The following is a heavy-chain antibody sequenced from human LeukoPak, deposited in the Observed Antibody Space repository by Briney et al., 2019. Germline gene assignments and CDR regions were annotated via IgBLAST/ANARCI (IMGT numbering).Heavy chain of an antibody. D-gene: IGHD5-12*01. CDR1: GFSFTNAW. J-gene: IGHJ4*02. CDR2: IKRKIDGETT. CDR3: STVDY. Sequence: GGSLRLSCAASGFSFTNAWMTWVRQAPGKGLEWVGHIKRKIDGETTEYAAPVKGRFTISRDDSQNMVSLQMNSLKTEDTGVYYCSTVDYWGQGTQVIVSS. V-gene: IGHV3-15*01.